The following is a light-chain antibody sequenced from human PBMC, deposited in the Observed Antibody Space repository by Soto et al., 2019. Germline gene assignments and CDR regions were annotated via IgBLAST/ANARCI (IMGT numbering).Light chain of an antibody. V-gene: IGKV3D-15*01. CDR2: GAR. CDR1: QSVNHN. CDR3: QQRHRWPIT. J-gene: IGKJ5*01. Sequence: DRVMTQVPSTLSASPGAICTLSCRASQSVNHNVAWYQQKPGQAPRLLIYGARSRATGIPPRFSGSGSGTDFTLTISSLEPEDSAVYYCQQRHRWPITFGQGTRLEI.